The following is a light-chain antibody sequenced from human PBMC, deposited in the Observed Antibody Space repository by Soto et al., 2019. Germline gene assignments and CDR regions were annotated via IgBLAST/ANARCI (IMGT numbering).Light chain of an antibody. CDR1: QSISSY. CDR3: QQSFNNPRT. CDR2: AAS. J-gene: IGKJ1*01. V-gene: IGKV1-39*01. Sequence: DIQMTQSPSSLSASVGDRVTITCRASQSISSYLNWYQQKPGKAPRLLIYAASSLQSGFPARFSGSGSGTDFTVTISSLQPEDFATYYCQQSFNNPRTFGQGTKVDI.